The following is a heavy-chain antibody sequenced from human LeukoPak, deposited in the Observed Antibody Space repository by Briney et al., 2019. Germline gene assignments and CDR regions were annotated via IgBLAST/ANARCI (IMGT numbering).Heavy chain of an antibody. D-gene: IGHD6-13*01. J-gene: IGHJ5*02. CDR2: IDPSDSYT. V-gene: IGHV5-10-1*01. Sequence: GESLRISCKGSGYSFTSYWISWVRQMPGKGLEWMGRIDPSDSYTNYSPSFQGHVTISADKSISAAYLQWSSLKASDTAMYYCPRTYSSSWYWFDPWGQGTLVTVSS. CDR3: PRTYSSSWYWFDP. CDR1: GYSFTSYW.